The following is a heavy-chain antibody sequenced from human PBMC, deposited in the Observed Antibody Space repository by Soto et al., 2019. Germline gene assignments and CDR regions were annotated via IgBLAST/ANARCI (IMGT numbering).Heavy chain of an antibody. D-gene: IGHD2-15*01. J-gene: IGHJ4*02. CDR1: GFIFNDYG. Sequence: GGSLRLSCAASGFIFNDYGMHWVRQAPGKGLEWVAVIWYDGSNKYYADSVKGRFTFSRDNSKNTMSLQMNSLRAEDTAVYYCARWGCSGSNCNLNQRSFDLWGQGTLVTVSS. CDR2: IWYDGSNK. CDR3: ARWGCSGSNCNLNQRSFDL. V-gene: IGHV3-33*03.